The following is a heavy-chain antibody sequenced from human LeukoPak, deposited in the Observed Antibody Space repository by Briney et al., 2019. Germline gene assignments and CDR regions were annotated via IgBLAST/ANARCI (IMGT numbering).Heavy chain of an antibody. D-gene: IGHD4-17*01. J-gene: IGHJ4*02. Sequence: PSETLSLTCTVSGGSISSYYWSWIRQPPGKGLEWIGYIYYSGSTNYSPSLKSRVTISVDTSKNQFSLKLSSVTAADTAVYYCAGSGGTTVTTRWGQGTLVTVSS. CDR2: IYYSGST. CDR1: GGSISSYY. V-gene: IGHV4-59*08. CDR3: AGSGGTTVTTR.